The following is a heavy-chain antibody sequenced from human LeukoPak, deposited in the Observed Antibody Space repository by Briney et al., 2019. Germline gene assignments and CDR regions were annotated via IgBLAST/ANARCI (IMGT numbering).Heavy chain of an antibody. Sequence: GGSLRLSCAASGFDFSTYTMNWVRQAPGKGLEWVSIIYSGDNTYYADSVKGRFTISRDNSKNTMFLQMNSLRAEDTAVYYCARDVDCGDYAFDYWGQGTLVTVSS. CDR2: IYSGDNT. CDR3: ARDVDCGDYAFDY. J-gene: IGHJ4*02. CDR1: GFDFSTYT. V-gene: IGHV3-53*01. D-gene: IGHD2-21*01.